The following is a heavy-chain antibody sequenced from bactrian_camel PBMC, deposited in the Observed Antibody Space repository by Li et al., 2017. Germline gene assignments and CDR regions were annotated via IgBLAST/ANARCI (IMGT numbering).Heavy chain of an antibody. V-gene: IGHV3S53*01. CDR2: ISSDGST. Sequence: HVQLVESGGGSVEAGGSLRLSCVASGSTTPNTAMGWFRQAPGKEREFVSAISSDGSTSYADSVKGRFTIAQDNAKNTHYLQMSSLQFEDTAMYYCALGPVNYWGQGTQVTVS. CDR3: ALGPVNY. J-gene: IGHJ4*01. CDR1: GSTTPNTA.